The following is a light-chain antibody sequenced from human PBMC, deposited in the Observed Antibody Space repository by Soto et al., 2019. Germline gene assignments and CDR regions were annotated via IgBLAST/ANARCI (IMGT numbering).Light chain of an antibody. CDR2: EVS. CDR3: SSYTSSSTPLV. J-gene: IGLJ3*02. Sequence: QSALTQPPSVSGSPGQSVTISCTGTSSDVGSDNRVSWYQQPPGTAPKLMIYEVSNRPSGVPDRFSGSKSGNTASLTISGLQAEEEADYYCSSYTSSSTPLVFGGGTKLTVL. V-gene: IGLV2-18*02. CDR1: SSDVGSDNR.